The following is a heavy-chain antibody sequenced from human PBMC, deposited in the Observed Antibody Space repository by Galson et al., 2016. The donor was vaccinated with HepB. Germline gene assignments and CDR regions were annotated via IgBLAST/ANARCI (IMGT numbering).Heavy chain of an antibody. CDR2: ISQDGSNK. D-gene: IGHD3-10*01. J-gene: IGHJ4*02. CDR3: ARGAYLWFHNKGEYYFDY. V-gene: IGHV3-30*04. CDR1: GFTFSRYS. Sequence: SLRLSCAASGFTFSRYSAHWVRQAPGKGLEWVSVISQDGSNKFYADSVMGRFTISRDNSKSTLYLEMNSLRPEDTAVYYCARGAYLWFHNKGEYYFDYWGQGTLATVSP.